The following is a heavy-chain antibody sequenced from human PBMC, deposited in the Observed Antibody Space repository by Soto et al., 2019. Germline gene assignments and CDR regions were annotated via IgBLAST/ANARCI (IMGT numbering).Heavy chain of an antibody. D-gene: IGHD2-15*01. CDR1: GGSISSYY. V-gene: IGHV4-59*01. J-gene: IGHJ3*02. CDR3: ARGYCSGGSCYPDGFDI. Sequence: SETLSLTCTVSGGSISSYYWSWIRQPPGKGLEWIGYIYYSGSTNYNPSLKSRVTISVDTSKNQFSLKLSSVTAADTAVYYCARGYCSGGSCYPDGFDIWGQGTMVTVSS. CDR2: IYYSGST.